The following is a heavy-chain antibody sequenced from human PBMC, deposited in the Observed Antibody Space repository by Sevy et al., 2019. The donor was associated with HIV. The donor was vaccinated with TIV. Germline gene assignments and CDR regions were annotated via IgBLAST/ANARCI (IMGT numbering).Heavy chain of an antibody. J-gene: IGHJ4*02. CDR3: AKVSSIVVVVAATPIDFDY. Sequence: GGSLRLSCAASGFTFSSYAMSWVRQAPGKGLEWVSAISGSGGSTYYADSVKGRFTISGDNSKNTLYLQMNSLRAEDTAVYYCAKVSSIVVVVAATPIDFDYWGQGTLVTVSS. V-gene: IGHV3-23*01. D-gene: IGHD2-15*01. CDR2: ISGSGGST. CDR1: GFTFSSYA.